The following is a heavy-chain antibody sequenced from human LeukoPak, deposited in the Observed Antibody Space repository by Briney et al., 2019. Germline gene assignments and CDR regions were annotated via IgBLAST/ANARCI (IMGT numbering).Heavy chain of an antibody. D-gene: IGHD6-19*01. V-gene: IGHV1-2*02. CDR1: GYTFTASY. J-gene: IGHJ3*02. CDR2: VNPNSGST. CDR3: ARDGGWGANDAFDI. Sequence: ASVKVSCKASGYTFTASYMHWVRQAPGQGLEWMGWVNPNSGSTNYAQKLQGRVTMTTDTSTSTAYMELRSLRSDDTAVYYCARDGGWGANDAFDIWGQGTMVTVSS.